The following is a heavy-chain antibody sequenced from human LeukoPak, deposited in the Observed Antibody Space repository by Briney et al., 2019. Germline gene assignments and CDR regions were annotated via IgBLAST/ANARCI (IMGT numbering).Heavy chain of an antibody. Sequence: GASVKVSCKASGYTFSSHGISWGRQAPGQGLEWMGWISAYNGNTNYAQKLQGRVTMTTDTSTTTAYMELRSLRSDDTAVYYCATDLSVDGGVYWGQGTLVTVSS. V-gene: IGHV1-18*01. D-gene: IGHD2-15*01. J-gene: IGHJ4*02. CDR3: ATDLSVDGGVY. CDR1: GYTFSSHG. CDR2: ISAYNGNT.